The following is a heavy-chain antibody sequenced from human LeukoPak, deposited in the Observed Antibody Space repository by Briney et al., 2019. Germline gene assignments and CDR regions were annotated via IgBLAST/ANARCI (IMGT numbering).Heavy chain of an antibody. CDR1: GGSISSGDYY. Sequence: SETLSLTCTVSGGSISSGDYYWSWIRQPPGKGLEWIGYIYYSGSTYYNPSLKSRVTISVDTSKNQFSLKLSSVTAADTAVYYCARDFGHDFWSGYGRFDPWGQGNLVTVSS. V-gene: IGHV4-30-4*08. CDR3: ARDFGHDFWSGYGRFDP. D-gene: IGHD3-3*01. J-gene: IGHJ5*02. CDR2: IYYSGST.